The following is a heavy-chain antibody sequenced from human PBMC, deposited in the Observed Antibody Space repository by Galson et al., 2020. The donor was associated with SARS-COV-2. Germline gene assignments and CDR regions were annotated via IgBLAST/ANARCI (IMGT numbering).Heavy chain of an antibody. V-gene: IGHV3-30*18. Sequence: GGSLRLSCAASGFTFSSYGMHWVRQAPGKGLEWVAVISYDGSNKYYADSVKGRFTISRDNSKNTLYLQMNSLRAEDTAVYYCAKDREHFRGVIITYFDYWGQGTLVTVSS. CDR1: GFTFSSYG. CDR3: AKDREHFRGVIITYFDY. D-gene: IGHD3-10*01. CDR2: ISYDGSNK. J-gene: IGHJ4*02.